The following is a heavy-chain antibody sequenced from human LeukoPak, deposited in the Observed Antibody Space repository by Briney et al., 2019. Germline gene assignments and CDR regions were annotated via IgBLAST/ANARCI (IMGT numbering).Heavy chain of an antibody. CDR2: FDPEDGET. CDR1: GYTLTELS. CDR3: ATPLGNWNDVYYFGY. D-gene: IGHD1-1*01. Sequence: GASVKVSCKVSGYTLTELSMHWVRQAPGKGLEWMGGFDPEDGETIYAQKFQGRVTMTEDTSTDTAYMELSSLRSEDTAVYYCATPLGNWNDVYYFGYWGQGTLVTVSS. J-gene: IGHJ4*02. V-gene: IGHV1-24*01.